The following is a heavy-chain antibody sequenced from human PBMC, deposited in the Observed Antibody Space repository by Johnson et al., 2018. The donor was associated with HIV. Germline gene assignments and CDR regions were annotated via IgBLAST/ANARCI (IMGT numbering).Heavy chain of an antibody. CDR3: ATGASSTGSLGAFDI. V-gene: IGHV3-72*01. D-gene: IGHD6-13*01. CDR2: TRNKAHSYTT. J-gene: IGHJ3*02. Sequence: VQLVESGGGLVQPGGSLRLSCAASGFTFTDHYMDWVRQAPGKGLEWVGRTRNKAHSYTTEYAASVKGRFTISRDDSKNSLYLQMNSLKSEDTAVYYCATGASSTGSLGAFDIWGQGTTVTVSS. CDR1: GFTFTDHY.